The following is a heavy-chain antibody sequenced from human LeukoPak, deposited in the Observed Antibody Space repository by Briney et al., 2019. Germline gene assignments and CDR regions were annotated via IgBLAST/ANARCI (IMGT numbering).Heavy chain of an antibody. V-gene: IGHV3-21*01. CDR3: ARAAPKRGYTFGFDF. J-gene: IGHJ5*01. Sequence: GGSLRLSCTASGFNFSSYTMNWVRQAPGKGLEWVSSISGSGNYIYYAESLKGRFTVPRDNAKKSLYLQMNSLRADDTAMFFCARAAPKRGYTFGFDFWGQGTLVTVSS. CDR2: ISGSGNYI. D-gene: IGHD5-18*01. CDR1: GFNFSSYT.